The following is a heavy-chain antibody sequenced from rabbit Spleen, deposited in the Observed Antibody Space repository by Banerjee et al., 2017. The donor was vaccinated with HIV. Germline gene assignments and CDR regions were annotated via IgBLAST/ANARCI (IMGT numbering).Heavy chain of an antibody. CDR2: VYTGNSGNT. V-gene: IGHV1S45*01. J-gene: IGHJ4*01. CDR3: ARNNVGAPAYGHAIDL. Sequence: QEQVVESGGGLVKPGASLTLTCTASGFSLTASDFIYWVRQAPGKGLEWIACVYTGNSGNTYYASWAKGRFAISKTSSTTVTLQMTDLTAADTATYFCARNNVGAPAYGHAIDLWGAGTLVTVS. D-gene: IGHD6-1*01. CDR1: GFSLTASDF.